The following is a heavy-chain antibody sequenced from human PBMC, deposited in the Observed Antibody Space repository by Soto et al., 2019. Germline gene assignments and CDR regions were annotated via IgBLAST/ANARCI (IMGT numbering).Heavy chain of an antibody. Sequence: QITLKESGPTLVKPTQTLTLTCTFSGFSLSTSGVGVGWIRQPPGKALEWLAMIYWNDEKRYSPSLNSRLTVTRDTSRNQVVLAMTDMDPVDTATYYCALSPQLYDYAWGAIDYWGQGTLVTVSS. D-gene: IGHD3-16*01. CDR1: GFSLSTSGVG. V-gene: IGHV2-5*01. J-gene: IGHJ4*02. CDR2: IYWNDEK. CDR3: ALSPQLYDYAWGAIDY.